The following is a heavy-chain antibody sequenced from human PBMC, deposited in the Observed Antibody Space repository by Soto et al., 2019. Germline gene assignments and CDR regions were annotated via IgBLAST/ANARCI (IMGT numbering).Heavy chain of an antibody. CDR3: AKHPLLLWFGELLVETVGLFDY. CDR2: ISGSGGST. V-gene: IGHV3-23*01. D-gene: IGHD3-10*01. Sequence: PGGSLRLSCAASGFTFSSYAMSWVRQAPGKGLEWVSAISGSGGSTYYADSVKGRFTISRDNSKNTLYLQMNSLRAEDTAVYYCAKHPLLLWFGELLVETVGLFDYWGQGTLVPVSS. J-gene: IGHJ4*02. CDR1: GFTFSSYA.